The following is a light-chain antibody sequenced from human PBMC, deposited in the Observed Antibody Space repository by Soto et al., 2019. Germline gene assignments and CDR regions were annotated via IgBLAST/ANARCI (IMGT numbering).Light chain of an antibody. CDR3: SSHTSSKTYV. CDR2: DVS. CDR1: SSDDGSSNY. J-gene: IGLJ1*01. V-gene: IGLV2-14*03. Sequence: QSVLTQPASVSGYPGQSIAISFTGTSSDDGSSNYVSCYQHHPGKAPKLMIYDVSDRPSGISNRFSGSKSDNTASLTISGLRAEDEADYYRSSHTSSKTYVVGTGTKLPVL.